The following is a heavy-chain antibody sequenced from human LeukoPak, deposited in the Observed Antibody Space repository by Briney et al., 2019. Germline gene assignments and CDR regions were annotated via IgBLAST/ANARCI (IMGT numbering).Heavy chain of an antibody. V-gene: IGHV3-7*01. Sequence: GGSLRLSCAASGFTFSSYWMSWVRQAPGKGLEWVANIKQDGSEKYYVDSVKGRFTISRDNAKNSLYLQMNSLRAEDTAVYYCAIEGDLTYYYDSSGYHKTHYFDFWGQGTLVTVSS. CDR1: GFTFSSYW. D-gene: IGHD3-22*01. J-gene: IGHJ4*02. CDR2: IKQDGSEK. CDR3: AIEGDLTYYYDSSGYHKTHYFDF.